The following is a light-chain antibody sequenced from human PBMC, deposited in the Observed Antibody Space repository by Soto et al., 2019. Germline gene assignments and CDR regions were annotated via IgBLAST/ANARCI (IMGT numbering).Light chain of an antibody. CDR2: DAS. Sequence: EIVLTQSPGTLSLSPGERATLTCRASQNVTNYIAWYQQRPGQAPRLLIYDASNRATGVPARFSGSGSGTEFTLTISSLQPDDFATYYCQQYNSYYWTFGQGTKVDIK. J-gene: IGKJ1*01. CDR3: QQYNSYYWT. CDR1: QNVTNY. V-gene: IGKV3-11*01.